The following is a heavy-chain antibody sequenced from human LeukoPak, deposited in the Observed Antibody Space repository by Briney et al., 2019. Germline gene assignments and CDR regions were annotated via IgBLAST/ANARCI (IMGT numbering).Heavy chain of an antibody. D-gene: IGHD7-27*01. CDR2: INPNGGGT. J-gene: IGHJ3*02. CDR3: ARLTGDRAFDI. Sequence: ASVKVSCKASGYTFTGYYMHWVRQAPGQGLEWMGWINPNGGGTKYGQKFQGWVTTTRDTSITTAYLDLSRLRSDDTALYYCARLTGDRAFDIWGQGTMVTVSS. V-gene: IGHV1-2*04. CDR1: GYTFTGYY.